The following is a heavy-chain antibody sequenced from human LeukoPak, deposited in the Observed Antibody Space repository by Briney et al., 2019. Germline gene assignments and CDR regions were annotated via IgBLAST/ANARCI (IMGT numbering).Heavy chain of an antibody. Sequence: SETLSLTCTVSGGSISSSSYYWGWIRQPPGKGLEWIGEINHSGSTNYNPSLKSRVTISVDTSKNQFSLKLSSVTAADTAVYYCARGYYDYVWGSYRLYFDYWGQGTLVTVSS. CDR3: ARGYYDYVWGSYRLYFDY. D-gene: IGHD3-16*02. CDR2: INHSGST. V-gene: IGHV4-39*07. J-gene: IGHJ4*02. CDR1: GGSISSSSYY.